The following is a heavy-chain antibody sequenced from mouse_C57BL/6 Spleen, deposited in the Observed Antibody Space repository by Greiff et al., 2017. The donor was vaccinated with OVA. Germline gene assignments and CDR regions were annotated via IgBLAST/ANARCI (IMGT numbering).Heavy chain of an antibody. J-gene: IGHJ4*01. Sequence: QVQLQQPGAELVRPGSSVKLSCKASGYTFTSYWMHWVKQRPIQGLEWIGNIDPSDSETHYNQKFKDKATLTVDKSSSTAYMQLSSLTSEDSAVYYCASTMVTTEAYYYAMDYWGQGTSVTVSS. CDR2: IDPSDSET. CDR1: GYTFTSYW. D-gene: IGHD2-2*01. V-gene: IGHV1-52*01. CDR3: ASTMVTTEAYYYAMDY.